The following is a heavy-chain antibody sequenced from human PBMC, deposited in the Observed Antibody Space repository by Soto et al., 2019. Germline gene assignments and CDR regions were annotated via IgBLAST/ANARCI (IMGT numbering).Heavy chain of an antibody. CDR1: GFTFISHT. Sequence: ESGGGLVRPGGSLRLSCATSGFTFISHTMNWVRQAPGKGLEWVSSISSSSNYIYYTDSVKGRFTISRDNAKNSLYLQMNSLRAEDTGVYYCARGYTQFDYCGQGTLVTVSS. CDR3: ARGYTQFDY. D-gene: IGHD5-18*01. CDR2: ISSSSNYI. V-gene: IGHV3-21*01. J-gene: IGHJ4*02.